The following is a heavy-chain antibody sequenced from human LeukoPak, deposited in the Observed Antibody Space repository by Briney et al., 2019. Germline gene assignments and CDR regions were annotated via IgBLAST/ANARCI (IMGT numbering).Heavy chain of an antibody. D-gene: IGHD3-10*01. Sequence: PGGSLRLSCAASGFTFSSYGMSWVRQAPGKGLEWVSAISGSGGSTYYADSVKGRFTISRDNSKNTLYLQMNSLKAEDTAVYYCAKTYEESVVRGVIMDYFDYWGQGTLVTVSS. J-gene: IGHJ4*02. CDR3: AKTYEESVVRGVIMDYFDY. CDR2: ISGSGGST. CDR1: GFTFSSYG. V-gene: IGHV3-23*01.